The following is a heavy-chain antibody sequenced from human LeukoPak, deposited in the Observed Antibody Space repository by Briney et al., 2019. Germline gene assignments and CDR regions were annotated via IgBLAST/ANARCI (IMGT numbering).Heavy chain of an antibody. D-gene: IGHD1-1*01. CDR3: AREWKKTGAFDH. CDR1: GFTFSSYW. CDR2: INTDGSST. V-gene: IGHV3-74*01. J-gene: IGHJ4*02. Sequence: GGSLRLSCAASGFTFSSYWMHWVRQVPGKGLVWVSRINTDGSSTTYADSVKGRFTISRDNTENTLYLQMSSLRAEDTAVYYCAREWKKTGAFDHWGQGTLVSVSS.